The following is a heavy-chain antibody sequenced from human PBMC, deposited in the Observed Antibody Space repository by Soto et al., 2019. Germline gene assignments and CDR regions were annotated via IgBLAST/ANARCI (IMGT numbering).Heavy chain of an antibody. CDR3: ARDWGGEQWLVPEDAFDI. D-gene: IGHD6-19*01. V-gene: IGHV1-3*01. Sequence: GASVKVSCKASGYTFTSYAMHWVRQAPGQRLEWMGWINAGNGNTKYSQKFQGRVTITRDTSASTAHMELSSLRSEDTAVYYCARDWGGEQWLVPEDAFDIWGQGTMVTVSS. J-gene: IGHJ3*02. CDR1: GYTFTSYA. CDR2: INAGNGNT.